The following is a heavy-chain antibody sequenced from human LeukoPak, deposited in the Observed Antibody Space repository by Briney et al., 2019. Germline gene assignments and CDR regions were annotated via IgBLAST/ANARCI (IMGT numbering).Heavy chain of an antibody. J-gene: IGHJ4*02. CDR1: GGSISSSSYY. CDR2: IYYSGST. D-gene: IGHD3-3*01. Sequence: SETLSLTCTVSGGSISSSSYYWGWIRQPPGKGLEWIGSIYYSGSTHYNPSLKSRVTISVDTSKNQFSLKLSSVTAADTAVYYCARGLYDFWSGVKYYFDYWGQGTLVTVSS. CDR3: ARGLYDFWSGVKYYFDY. V-gene: IGHV4-39*07.